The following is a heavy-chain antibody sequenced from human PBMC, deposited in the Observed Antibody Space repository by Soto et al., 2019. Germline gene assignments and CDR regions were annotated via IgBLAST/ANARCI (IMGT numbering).Heavy chain of an antibody. CDR2: IFQSGST. D-gene: IGHD6-19*01. CDR3: ARGRGRYSSGWSWFDP. J-gene: IGHJ5*02. Sequence: KPSETLSLTCGVSGGTIRSPDWWTWVRQPPGKGLEWTGEIFQSGSTNYTPSLESRVTISVDKSKNQFSLTLTSVTAADTAVYFCARGRGRYSSGWSWFDPWGQGILVTVSS. CDR1: GGTIRSPDW. V-gene: IGHV4-4*02.